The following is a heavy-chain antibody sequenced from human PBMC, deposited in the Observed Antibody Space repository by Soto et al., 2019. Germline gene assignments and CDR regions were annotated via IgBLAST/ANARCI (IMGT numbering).Heavy chain of an antibody. Sequence: ASVKVSCKASGYTFTGHYIHWVRQAPEQGPEWMGEIGPETGATRYAQKFQGRVTMTRDMSITTVYMELNNLSPDDTAVYYCGRGRSGQIVVFHWGQGTPVTVSS. D-gene: IGHD2-21*01. CDR2: IGPETGAT. CDR3: GRGRSGQIVVFH. CDR1: GYTFTGHY. V-gene: IGHV1-2*02. J-gene: IGHJ4*02.